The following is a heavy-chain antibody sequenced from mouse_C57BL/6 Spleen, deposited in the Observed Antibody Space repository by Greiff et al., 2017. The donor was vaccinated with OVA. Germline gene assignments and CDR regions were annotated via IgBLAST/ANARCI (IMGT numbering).Heavy chain of an antibody. CDR3: ARRLTTVVAHWYFDV. V-gene: IGHV1-50*01. J-gene: IGHJ1*03. Sequence: QVQLQQPGAELVKPGASVKLSCKASGYTFTSYWMQWVKQRPGQGLEWIGEIDPSDSYTNYNQKFKGKATLTVDTSSSTAYMQLSSVTSEDSAVYYCARRLTTVVAHWYFDVWGTGTTVTVSS. CDR2: IDPSDSYT. D-gene: IGHD1-1*01. CDR1: GYTFTSYW.